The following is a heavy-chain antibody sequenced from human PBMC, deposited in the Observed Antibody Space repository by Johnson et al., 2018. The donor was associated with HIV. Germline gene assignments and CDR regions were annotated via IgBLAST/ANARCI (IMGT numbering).Heavy chain of an antibody. J-gene: IGHJ3*02. D-gene: IGHD1-26*01. V-gene: IGHV3-7*03. CDR2: IKQDGSEK. CDR3: TRRRGSYGVGGFDI. CDR1: GFTFSSYW. Sequence: VQLVESGGGLVQPGGSLRLSCAASGFTFSSYWMSWVRPAPGKGLEWVANIKQDGSEKYYVDSVTGRFTISRDNAKNTLYLQMNGLNTDDTAVYFCTRRRGSYGVGGFDIWGQGTMLTVSS.